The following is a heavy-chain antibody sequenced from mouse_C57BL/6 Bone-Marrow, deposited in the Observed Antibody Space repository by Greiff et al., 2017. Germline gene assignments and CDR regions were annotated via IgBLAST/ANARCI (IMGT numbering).Heavy chain of an antibody. CDR3: TRDGGWLRIYYAMDY. Sequence: VKLQESGAELVRPGASVTLSCKASGYTFTDYEMHWVKQTPVHGLEWIGAIDPETGGTTYNQKFKGKAILTADKSSSTAYMELRSLTSEDSAVYYCTRDGGWLRIYYAMDYWGQGTSVTVSS. D-gene: IGHD2-3*01. J-gene: IGHJ4*01. CDR2: IDPETGGT. V-gene: IGHV1-15*01. CDR1: GYTFTDYE.